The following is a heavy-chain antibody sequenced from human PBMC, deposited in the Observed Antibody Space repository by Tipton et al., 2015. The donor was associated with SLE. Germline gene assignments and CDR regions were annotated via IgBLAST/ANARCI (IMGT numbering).Heavy chain of an antibody. J-gene: IGHJ6*02. CDR2: ISWDGGST. V-gene: IGHV3-43D*04. CDR3: AKDIAQEGYYYGMDV. CDR1: GFTFDDYA. Sequence: GSLRLSCAASGFTFDDYAMHWVRQAPGKGLEWVSLISWDGGSTYYADSVKGRFTISRDNSKNSLYLQMNSLRAEDTALYYCAKDIAQEGYYYGMDVWGQGKMVSV.